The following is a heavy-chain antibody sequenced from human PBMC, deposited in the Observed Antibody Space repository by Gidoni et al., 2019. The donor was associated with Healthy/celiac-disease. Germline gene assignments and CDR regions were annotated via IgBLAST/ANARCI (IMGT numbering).Heavy chain of an antibody. V-gene: IGHV4-31*03. D-gene: IGHD3-3*01. CDR3: ARDPAYYDFWSGYSAHWFDP. J-gene: IGHJ5*02. Sequence: QVQLQESGPGLVKPSQTLSLTCTVSGGSISSGGYYWRWIRQHPGKGLEWIGCISYSGSTSYNPSLKSRVTISVDTSKNQFSLKLSSVTAADTAVYYCARDPAYYDFWSGYSAHWFDPWGQGTLVTVSS. CDR1: GGSISSGGYY. CDR2: ISYSGST.